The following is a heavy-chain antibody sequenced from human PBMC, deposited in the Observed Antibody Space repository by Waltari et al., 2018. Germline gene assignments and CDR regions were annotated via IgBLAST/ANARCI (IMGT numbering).Heavy chain of an antibody. V-gene: IGHV4-30-4*08. Sequence: QVQLQESGPGLVKPSQTLSLTCTVSGGSISSGDYYWSWIRQPPGNGLEWIGDIYYIGSTYNNPSLKSRVTRSVDTSKNQFSLKLSSVTAADTAVYYWASRQRMTTVTEDAFDIWGQGTMVTVSS. J-gene: IGHJ3*02. D-gene: IGHD4-17*01. CDR2: IYYIGST. CDR1: GGSISSGDYY. CDR3: ASRQRMTTVTEDAFDI.